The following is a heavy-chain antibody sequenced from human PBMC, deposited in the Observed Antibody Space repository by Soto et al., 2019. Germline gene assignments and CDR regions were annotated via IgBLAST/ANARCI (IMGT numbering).Heavy chain of an antibody. Sequence: SETLSLTCTVSGGSISSYYWSWIRQPPGKGLEWIGYIYYSGSTNYNPSLKSRVTISVDTSKNQFSLKLSSVTAADTAVYYCARGTGTTYYYYYYGMDVWGQGTTVTVSS. CDR1: GGSISSYY. D-gene: IGHD1-7*01. V-gene: IGHV4-59*01. CDR3: ARGTGTTYYYYYYGMDV. J-gene: IGHJ6*02. CDR2: IYYSGST.